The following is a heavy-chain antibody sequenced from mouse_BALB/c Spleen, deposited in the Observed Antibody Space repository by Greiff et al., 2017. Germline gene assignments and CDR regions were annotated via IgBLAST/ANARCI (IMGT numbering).Heavy chain of an antibody. J-gene: IGHJ3*01. CDR3: ARQLAYYGNLGPWFAY. V-gene: IGHV5-12-2*01. Sequence: DVKLVESGGGLVQPGGSLKLSCAASGFTFSSYTMSWVRQTPEKRLEWVAYISHGGGSTYYPDTVKGRFTISRDNAKNTLYLQMSSLKSEDTAMYYCARQLAYYGNLGPWFAYWGQGTLVTVSA. CDR2: ISHGGGST. CDR1: GFTFSSYT. D-gene: IGHD2-10*01.